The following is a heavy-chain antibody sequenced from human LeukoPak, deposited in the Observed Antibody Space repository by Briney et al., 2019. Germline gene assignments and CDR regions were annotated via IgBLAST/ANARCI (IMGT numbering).Heavy chain of an antibody. V-gene: IGHV3-7*01. Sequence: GGSLRLSCAASGFTFSSYWMTWVRQAPGKGLEWVANIKPDGSEKSYVDSVKGRFTISRDNAKNSLYLQMNSLRAEDTAVYYCARDRGYYDFWSGYYTGMGFDPWGQGTLVTVSS. D-gene: IGHD3-3*01. CDR3: ARDRGYYDFWSGYYTGMGFDP. CDR2: IKPDGSEK. CDR1: GFTFSSYW. J-gene: IGHJ5*02.